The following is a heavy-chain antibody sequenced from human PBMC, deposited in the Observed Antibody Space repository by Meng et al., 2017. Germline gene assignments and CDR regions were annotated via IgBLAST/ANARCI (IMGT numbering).Heavy chain of an antibody. CDR3: ARDVTGHYYFDY. Sequence: VDLVEAGPGLVKHSGTLFLICSVSGGSICSGCDFCGWIRQPPGEGLEWVGYRYPSGSTHYNPSQESRVTISIDTSKNQLSLELSSVTAADTAVYYCARDVTGHYYFDYWGQGTLVTVSS. J-gene: IGHJ4*02. CDR1: GGSICSGCDF. CDR2: RYPSGST. D-gene: IGHD2-21*02. V-gene: IGHV4-31*03.